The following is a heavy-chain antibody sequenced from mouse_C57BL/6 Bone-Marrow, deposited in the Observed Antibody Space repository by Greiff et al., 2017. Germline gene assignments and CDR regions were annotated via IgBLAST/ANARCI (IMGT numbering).Heavy chain of an antibody. CDR1: GYAFTNYL. CDR3: AREGSSGYPWFAY. CDR2: INPGSGGT. D-gene: IGHD3-2*02. J-gene: IGHJ3*01. V-gene: IGHV1-54*01. Sequence: VQGVESGAELVRPGTSVKVSCKASGYAFTNYLIEWVKQRPGQGLEWIGVINPGSGGTNYNEKFKGKATLTADKSSSTAYMQLSSLTSEDSAVYFCAREGSSGYPWFAYWGQGTLVTVSA.